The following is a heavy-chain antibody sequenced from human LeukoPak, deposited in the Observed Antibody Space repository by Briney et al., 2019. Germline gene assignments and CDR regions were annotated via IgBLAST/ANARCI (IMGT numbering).Heavy chain of an antibody. V-gene: IGHV4-34*01. CDR3: ARGPLGGEVVTASYYFDY. CDR1: GGSFSGYY. CDR2: INHSGST. Sequence: PSETLSLTCAVYGGSFSGYYWSWIRQPPGRGLEWIGEINHSGSTNYNPSLKSRVTISVDTSKNQFSLKLSSVTAADTAVYYCARGPLGGEVVTASYYFDYWGQGTLVTVSS. J-gene: IGHJ4*02. D-gene: IGHD2-21*02.